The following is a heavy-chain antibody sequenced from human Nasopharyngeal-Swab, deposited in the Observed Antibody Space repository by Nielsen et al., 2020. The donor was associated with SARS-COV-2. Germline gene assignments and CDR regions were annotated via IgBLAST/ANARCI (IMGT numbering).Heavy chain of an antibody. CDR3: ARSYYGAYYYGMDV. CDR1: GFTFSSYA. Sequence: GGSLRLSCAASGFTFSSYAMHWVRQAPGKGLEWVAVISYDGSNKYYADSVKGRFTISRDNSKNTLYLQMSSLRAEDTAVYYCARSYYGAYYYGMDVWGQGTTVTVSS. V-gene: IGHV3-30-3*01. CDR2: ISYDGSNK. J-gene: IGHJ6*02. D-gene: IGHD4-17*01.